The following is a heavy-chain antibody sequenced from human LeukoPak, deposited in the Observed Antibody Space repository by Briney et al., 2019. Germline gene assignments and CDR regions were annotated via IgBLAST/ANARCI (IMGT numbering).Heavy chain of an antibody. V-gene: IGHV3-7*01. CDR1: GFTFSSLW. CDR3: ADPGVGY. D-gene: IGHD2-8*01. J-gene: IGHJ4*02. Sequence: GGSLRLSCAASGFTFSSLWMSWVRQAPGKGLEWVANIKQNGSEKSYVDSVKGRLTISRDNAQNSLYLQMNNLRADDTAVYYCADPGVGYWGQGTLVTVSS. CDR2: IKQNGSEK.